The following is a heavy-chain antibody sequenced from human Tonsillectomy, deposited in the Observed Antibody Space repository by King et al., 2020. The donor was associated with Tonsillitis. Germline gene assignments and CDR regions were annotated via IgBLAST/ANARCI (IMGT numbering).Heavy chain of an antibody. J-gene: IGHJ4*02. CDR3: GRGFLGPDY. CDR2: IDIDGRET. V-gene: IGHV3-74*01. CDR1: GFSLDSYW. Sequence: VQLVESGGGLVQPGGSLTLSCAASGFSLDSYWMHWVRQAPGKGLVWVSRIDIDGRETIYADSVKGRFIISRDNAKNTLYLQMNSLRDDDTAVYYCGRGFLGPDYRGQGTLVTVSS. D-gene: IGHD3-3*01.